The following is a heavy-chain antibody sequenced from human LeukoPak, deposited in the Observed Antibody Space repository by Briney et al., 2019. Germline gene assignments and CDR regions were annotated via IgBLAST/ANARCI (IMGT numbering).Heavy chain of an antibody. CDR1: GLTFSVCA. D-gene: IGHD3-10*01. V-gene: IGHV3-73*01. CDR3: TGNYYGSGSYADLDY. Sequence: GRSLRLSCAASGLTFSVCALQWVREASGKGLEWVGRIRSTANGYATAYAASVEGRFTISRDDSKNTAHLQMDTLKTEDTAVYHCTGNYYGSGSYADLDYWGQGTLVTVSS. CDR2: IRSTANGYAT. J-gene: IGHJ4*02.